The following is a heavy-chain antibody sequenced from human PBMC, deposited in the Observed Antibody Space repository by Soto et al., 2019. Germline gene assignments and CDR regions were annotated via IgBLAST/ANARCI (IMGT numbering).Heavy chain of an antibody. D-gene: IGHD4-17*01. Sequence: QVQLVESGGVVVQPGRSLRLSCAASGFTFSSYGMHWVRQAPGKGLEWVAVISYDGSNKYYADSVKGRFTISRDNSKNTLYLQMNSLRAEDTAVYYCAKDAGIYGGNSFDYWGQGTLVTVSS. V-gene: IGHV3-30*18. CDR1: GFTFSSYG. CDR3: AKDAGIYGGNSFDY. CDR2: ISYDGSNK. J-gene: IGHJ4*02.